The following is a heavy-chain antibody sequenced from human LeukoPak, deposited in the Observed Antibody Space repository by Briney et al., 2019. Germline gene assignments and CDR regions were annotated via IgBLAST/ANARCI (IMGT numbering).Heavy chain of an antibody. D-gene: IGHD4-17*01. Sequence: ASVKVSCKASGYTFTGYYMHWVRQAPGQGLEWMGWINPNSGGTNYAQKFQGRVTMTRDTSICTAYMELSRLRTNDTAVYYCARELIMTTVTRDYWGQGTLVTVSS. V-gene: IGHV1-2*02. CDR2: INPNSGGT. CDR1: GYTFTGYY. CDR3: ARELIMTTVTRDY. J-gene: IGHJ4*02.